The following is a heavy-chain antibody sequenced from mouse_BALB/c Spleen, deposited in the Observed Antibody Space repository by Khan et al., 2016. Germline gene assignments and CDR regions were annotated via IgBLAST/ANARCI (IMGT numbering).Heavy chain of an antibody. CDR3: ARDEYDNTWFAY. CDR2: IDTNTGEP. CDR1: GYSFTNYG. Sequence: RLGQSGPELKKPGETVKISCKASGYSFTNYGMNWVKQAPGKGLKWMGWIDTNTGEPTYAEDFKGRFAFSLATSAITSSLQINNLKTDDTATYYCARDEYDNTWFAYWGQGTLVTVSA. D-gene: IGHD2-10*02. J-gene: IGHJ3*01. V-gene: IGHV9-3*02.